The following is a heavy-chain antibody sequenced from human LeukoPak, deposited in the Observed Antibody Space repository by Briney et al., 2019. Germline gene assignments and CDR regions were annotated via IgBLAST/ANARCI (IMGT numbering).Heavy chain of an antibody. J-gene: IGHJ5*02. CDR1: GDSVSSNSAA. V-gene: IGHV6-1*01. D-gene: IGHD3-22*01. CDR3: AREGGSYYYDSSGFRFDP. Sequence: SQTLSLTCAISGDSVSSNSAAWNWIRQSPSRGLEWLGRTYYRSKWYNDYAVSVKSRITINPDTSKSQFSLQLNSVTPEDTAVYYCAREGGSYYYDSSGFRFDPWGQGTLVTVSS. CDR2: TYYRSKWYN.